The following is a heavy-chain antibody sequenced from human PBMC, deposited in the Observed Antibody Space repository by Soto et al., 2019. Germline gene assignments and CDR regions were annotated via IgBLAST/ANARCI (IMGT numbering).Heavy chain of an antibody. V-gene: IGHV4-39*01. CDR2: IYYSGST. D-gene: IGHD3-9*01. CDR3: ARKLLTGYYRGDFDY. J-gene: IGHJ4*02. Sequence: KPSETLSLTCTVSGGSISSSSYYWGWIRQPPGKGLEWIGSIYYSGSTYYNPSLKSRVTISVDTSKNQFSLKLSSVTAADTAVYYCARKLLTGYYRGDFDYWGQGTLVTVSS. CDR1: GGSISSSSYY.